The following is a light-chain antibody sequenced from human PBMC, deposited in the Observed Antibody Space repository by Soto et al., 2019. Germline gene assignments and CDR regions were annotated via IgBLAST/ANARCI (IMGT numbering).Light chain of an antibody. J-gene: IGKJ1*01. V-gene: IGKV1-5*01. CDR2: DAS. CDR1: QSISSW. CDR3: QQYNSYPWT. Sequence: DNQMTQSPSTLSAKIGDRVTITCRASQSISSWLAWYQQKPGKAPKLLIYDASSLESGVPSRFSGSGSGTEFTLTISSLQPDDFATYYCQQYNSYPWTFGQGTKVDIK.